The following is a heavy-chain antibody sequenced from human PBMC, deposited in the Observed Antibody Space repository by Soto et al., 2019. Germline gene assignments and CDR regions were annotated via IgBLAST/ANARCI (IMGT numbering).Heavy chain of an antibody. Sequence: QVQLVESGGGVVQPGRSLRLSCAASGFTFSSYGMHWVRQAPGKGLEWVAVISYDGSNKYYADSVKGRLTISRDNSKNPLYLQMNSLRAEDTAVYYCAKDDRRYFDWLLFSWGQGTLVTVSS. CDR2: ISYDGSNK. CDR1: GFTFSSYG. V-gene: IGHV3-30*18. D-gene: IGHD3-9*01. CDR3: AKDDRRYFDWLLFS. J-gene: IGHJ4*02.